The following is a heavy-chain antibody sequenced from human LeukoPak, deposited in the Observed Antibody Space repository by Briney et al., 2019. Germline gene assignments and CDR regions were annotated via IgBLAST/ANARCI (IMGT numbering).Heavy chain of an antibody. V-gene: IGHV4-4*02. Sequence: PSETLSLTCVVPGGSISSNKWWSWVRQPTGKGLEWIGESYHSGSTNYNPSLKSRVTILLDKSKNQFSLNLRSVTAADTAVYYCAREWDEGYSYGTWGQGTLVTVSS. D-gene: IGHD5-18*01. CDR3: AREWDEGYSYGT. J-gene: IGHJ4*02. CDR2: SYHSGST. CDR1: GGSISSNKW.